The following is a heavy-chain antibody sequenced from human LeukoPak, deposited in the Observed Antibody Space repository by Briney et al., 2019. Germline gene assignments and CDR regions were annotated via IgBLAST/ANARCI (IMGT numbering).Heavy chain of an antibody. CDR1: GGSISSYY. V-gene: IGHV4-59*01. Sequence: SETLSLTCTVSGGSISSYYWSWIRQPPGKGLEWIGYIYYSGSTNYNPSLKSRVTISVVTSKNQLSLKLSSVTAADTAVYYCARGPAPYYFDYWGQGTLVTVSS. J-gene: IGHJ4*02. CDR3: ARGPAPYYFDY. CDR2: IYYSGST.